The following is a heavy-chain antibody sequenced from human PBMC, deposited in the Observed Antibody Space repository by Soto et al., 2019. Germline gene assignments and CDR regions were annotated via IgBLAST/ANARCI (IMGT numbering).Heavy chain of an antibody. CDR1: GGTFSSYA. V-gene: IGHV1-69*06. D-gene: IGHD6-19*01. CDR3: ARGPLSGSGWYGNFDY. CDR2: SIPIFGTA. Sequence: QVQLVQSGAEVKKPGSSVKVSCKASGGTFSSYAISWVRQAPGQGLEWMGGSIPIFGTANYAQKFQGRVTITADKAARTADMELSSLRSQDTAVYYCARGPLSGSGWYGNFDYWGQGTLVTVSS. J-gene: IGHJ4*02.